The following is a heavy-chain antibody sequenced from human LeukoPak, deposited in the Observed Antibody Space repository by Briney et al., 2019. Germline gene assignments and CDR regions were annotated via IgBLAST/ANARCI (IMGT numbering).Heavy chain of an antibody. Sequence: PSETLSLTCTVSGGSISNYYWSWIRQPPGKGLEWIGYVYYSGSTNYNPSLKSRVTISVDTSKNQISLKLSSVTAADTAVYYCARGGYTYGFDAFDFWGQGTMVTVSS. CDR1: GGSISNYY. CDR2: VYYSGST. J-gene: IGHJ3*01. D-gene: IGHD5-18*01. V-gene: IGHV4-59*01. CDR3: ARGGYTYGFDAFDF.